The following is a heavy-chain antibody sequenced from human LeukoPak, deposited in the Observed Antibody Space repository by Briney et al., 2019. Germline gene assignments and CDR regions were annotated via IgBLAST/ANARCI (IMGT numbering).Heavy chain of an antibody. CDR2: FDLEDGEI. D-gene: IGHD1-7*01. J-gene: IGHJ4*02. CDR3: ATDLWYNWHYVYDY. Sequence: ASVKLSCKVSGYTLTELSMHWVRQAPGKGLEWMGGFDLEDGEIIYAQKFQGRVTMTEDTSTDTAYMELSSLRSEDTAVYYCATDLWYNWHYVYDYWGQGTLVTVSS. V-gene: IGHV1-24*01. CDR1: GYTLTELS.